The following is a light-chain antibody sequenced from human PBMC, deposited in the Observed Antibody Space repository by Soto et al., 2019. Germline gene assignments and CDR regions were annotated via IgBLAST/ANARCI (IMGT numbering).Light chain of an antibody. CDR1: SSNIGAGYD. V-gene: IGLV1-40*01. CDR2: GNS. Sequence: QSALTQPPSVSGAPGQRVTISCTGSSSNIGAGYDVHWYQQFPGTAPKLLIYGNSNRPSGVPDRFSGSKSGTSASLAITGLQAEDEADYYCQSYDSSLSLYVFGTGTKVTVL. CDR3: QSYDSSLSLYV. J-gene: IGLJ1*01.